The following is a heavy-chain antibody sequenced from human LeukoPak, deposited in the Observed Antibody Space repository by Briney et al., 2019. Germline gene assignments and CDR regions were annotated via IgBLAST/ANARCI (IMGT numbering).Heavy chain of an antibody. D-gene: IGHD2-15*01. V-gene: IGHV4-39*01. CDR2: LYYGGST. Sequence: SDTLSLTCSVSGGSISSSDYHWGWIRQPPGKGLEWIGNLYYGGSTSYNPSLKSRVTISVDTSKNQFSLKLSSVTAADTAVYYCARLKRYCSVSSCYLNWLDPWGQGTLVTVSS. CDR1: GGSISSSDYH. J-gene: IGHJ5*02. CDR3: ARLKRYCSVSSCYLNWLDP.